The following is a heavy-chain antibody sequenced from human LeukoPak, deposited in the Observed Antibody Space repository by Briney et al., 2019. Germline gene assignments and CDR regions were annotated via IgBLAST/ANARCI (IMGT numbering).Heavy chain of an antibody. Sequence: GGSLRLSCAASGFTFSSYWMSWVRQAPGKGLEWVANIKQDGSEKYYVDSVKGRFTISRGNAKNSLYLQMNSLRAEDTAVYYCARFVATMRYYFDYWGQGTLVTVSS. CDR2: IKQDGSEK. D-gene: IGHD5-12*01. CDR1: GFTFSSYW. J-gene: IGHJ4*02. CDR3: ARFVATMRYYFDY. V-gene: IGHV3-7*01.